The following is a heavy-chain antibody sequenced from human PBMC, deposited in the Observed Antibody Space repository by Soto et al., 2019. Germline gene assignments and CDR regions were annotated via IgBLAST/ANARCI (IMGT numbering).Heavy chain of an antibody. D-gene: IGHD6-6*01. J-gene: IGHJ4*02. CDR1: GFTFSSYA. V-gene: IGHV3-23*01. CDR2: ISGSGGST. Sequence: GGSLRLSCAASGFTFSSYAMSWVRQAPGKGLEWVSAISGSGGSTYYADSVKGRFTISRDNSKNTLYLQMNSLRAEDTAVYYCAKSGSTGIAARTYFDYWGQGXLVTVHS. CDR3: AKSGSTGIAARTYFDY.